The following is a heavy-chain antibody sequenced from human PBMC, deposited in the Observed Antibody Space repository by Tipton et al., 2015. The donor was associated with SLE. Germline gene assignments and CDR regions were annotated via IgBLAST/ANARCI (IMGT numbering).Heavy chain of an antibody. Sequence: SLRLSCAASGFTFSSYAMSWVRQAPGKGLEWVSSISSSSSYIYYADSVKGRFTISRDNAKNSLYLQMNSLRAEDTAVYYCARDSIPRSALLYYYYGMDVWGQGTTVTVSS. D-gene: IGHD3-3*01. V-gene: IGHV3-21*01. J-gene: IGHJ6*02. CDR3: ARDSIPRSALLYYYYGMDV. CDR2: ISSSSSYI. CDR1: GFTFSSYA.